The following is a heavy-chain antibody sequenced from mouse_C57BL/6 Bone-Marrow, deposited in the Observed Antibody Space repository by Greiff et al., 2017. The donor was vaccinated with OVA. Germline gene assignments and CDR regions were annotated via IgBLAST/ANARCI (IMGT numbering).Heavy chain of an antibody. V-gene: IGHV1-76*01. J-gene: IGHJ4*01. CDR2: IYPGSGNT. CDR3: ARADYYGSSYDAMDY. D-gene: IGHD1-1*01. CDR1: GYTFTDYY. Sequence: VKLQQSGAELVRPGASVKLSCKASGYTFTDYYINWVKQRPGQGLEWIARIYPGSGNTYYNEKVKGKATLTAEKSSSTAYMQLSSLTSEDSAVYFCARADYYGSSYDAMDYWGQGTSVTGSS.